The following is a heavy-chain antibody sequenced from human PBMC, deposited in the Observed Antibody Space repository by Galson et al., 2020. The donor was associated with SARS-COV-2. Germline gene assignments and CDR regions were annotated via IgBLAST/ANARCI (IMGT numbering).Heavy chain of an antibody. D-gene: IGHD6-19*01. J-gene: IGHJ4*02. CDR3: ARVGTRSGWKYYFDY. CDR1: GFTFSSSW. V-gene: IGHV3-74*01. CDR2: INSDGSST. Sequence: TGGSLRLSCAASGFTFSSSWMHWVRQAPGKGLVWVSRINSDGSSTSYADSVKGRFTISRDNAKNTLYLQMNSLRAEDTAVYYCARVGTRSGWKYYFDYWGQVTLLTVSS.